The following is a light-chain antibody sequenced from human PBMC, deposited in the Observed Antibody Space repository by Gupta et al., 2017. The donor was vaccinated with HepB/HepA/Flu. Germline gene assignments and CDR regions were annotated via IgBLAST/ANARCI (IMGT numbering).Light chain of an antibody. V-gene: IGKV3-20*01. CDR2: GAS. CDR1: QAVSRSY. J-gene: IGKJ3*01. CDR3: QLDRSSFL. Sequence: FTQSPGTPSLSPGERASLSCRASQAVSRSYLAWYQQRPGQAPRLLIYGASSTAGGIPDRFSGSGCGAHFTLTSSRREAEDFAVYYWQLDRSSFLFGRGTTVDVK.